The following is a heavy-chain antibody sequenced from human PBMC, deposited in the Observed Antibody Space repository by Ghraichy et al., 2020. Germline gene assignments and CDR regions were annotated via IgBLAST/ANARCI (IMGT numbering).Heavy chain of an antibody. Sequence: GESLNISCKGSGYSFTTFGIGWVRQMPGKGLEWVGIINPGDSDYRYSPSFQGKVTISADKSTSPAYLQWTSLKASDADIYYCARRRAHPFDYWGQGTLVTVSS. CDR3: ARRRAHPFDY. V-gene: IGHV5-51*01. CDR1: GYSFTTFG. CDR2: INPGDSDY. J-gene: IGHJ4*02.